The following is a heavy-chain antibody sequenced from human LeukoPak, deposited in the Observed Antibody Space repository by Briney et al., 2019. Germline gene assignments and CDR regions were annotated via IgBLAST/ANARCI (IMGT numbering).Heavy chain of an antibody. CDR1: GYTVTEYY. Sequence: ASVKVPCKASGYTVTEYYIHWVRQAPGQRLEWMGWINPYSGGTKYAQKFQGRVTMTRDTSSSTAYMEISSLRSDDTAVYYCARGEYVISGYRNDAFDIWGEGTMVTVSS. CDR2: INPYSGGT. J-gene: IGHJ3*02. CDR3: ARGEYVISGYRNDAFDI. V-gene: IGHV1-2*02. D-gene: IGHD3-22*01.